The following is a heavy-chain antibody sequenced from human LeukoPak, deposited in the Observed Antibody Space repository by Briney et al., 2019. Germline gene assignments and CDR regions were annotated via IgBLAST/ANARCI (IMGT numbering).Heavy chain of an antibody. CDR1: GFTFSHYT. Sequence: GGSLRLSCAASGFTFSHYTMNWVRQAPGKGLEWVSSITSSSSYIHYADSVEGRFTISRDNAKNSLFLQMNSLRAEDTAVYYCAGINDYGDPTGAFDIWGQGTMVTVSS. CDR2: ITSSSSYI. J-gene: IGHJ3*02. D-gene: IGHD4-17*01. V-gene: IGHV3-21*01. CDR3: AGINDYGDPTGAFDI.